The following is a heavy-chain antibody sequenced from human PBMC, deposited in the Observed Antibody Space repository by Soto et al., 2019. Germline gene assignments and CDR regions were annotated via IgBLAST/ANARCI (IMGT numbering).Heavy chain of an antibody. CDR2: INHSGST. V-gene: IGHV4-34*01. CDR1: GGSFSGYY. Sequence: SETLSFTCAVYGGSFSGYYWSWIRQPPGKGLEWIGEINHSGSTNYNPSLKSRVTISVDTSKNQFSLKLSSVTAADTAVYYCARYSYGTPFDYWGQGTLVTVSS. J-gene: IGHJ4*02. CDR3: ARYSYGTPFDY. D-gene: IGHD5-18*01.